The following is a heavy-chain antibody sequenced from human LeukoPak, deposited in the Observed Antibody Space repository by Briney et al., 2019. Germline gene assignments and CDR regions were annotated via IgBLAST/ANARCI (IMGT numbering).Heavy chain of an antibody. Sequence: GASVKVSCKTSGYTFSSYGISWVRQAPGQGLEWMGWISGYNGYTHYAQKFQGRVTMTRDTSTSTVYMELSSLRSEDTAVYYCARGGPAGDFIVVAPTNNAFDIWGQGTMVTVSS. D-gene: IGHD2-2*01. V-gene: IGHV1-18*01. J-gene: IGHJ3*02. CDR2: ISGYNGYT. CDR1: GYTFSSYG. CDR3: ARGGPAGDFIVVAPTNNAFDI.